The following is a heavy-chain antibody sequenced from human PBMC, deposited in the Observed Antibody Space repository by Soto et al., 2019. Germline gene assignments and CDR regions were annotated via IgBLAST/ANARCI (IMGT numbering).Heavy chain of an antibody. J-gene: IGHJ5*02. CDR2: ISAYNGNT. Sequence: GASAEVCSKDCGEAFASNGSSWLQQDNEQGLEWMGWISAYNGNTNYAQKLQGRVTMTTDTSTSTAYMELRSLRSDDTAVYYCARDGRSIYCSGGSCYKSWFDPWGQGTLVTVSS. D-gene: IGHD2-15*01. V-gene: IGHV1-18*01. CDR1: GEAFASNG. CDR3: ARDGRSIYCSGGSCYKSWFDP.